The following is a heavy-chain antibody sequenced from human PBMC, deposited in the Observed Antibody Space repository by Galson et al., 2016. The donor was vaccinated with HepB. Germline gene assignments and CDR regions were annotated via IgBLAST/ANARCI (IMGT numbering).Heavy chain of an antibody. CDR2: ITYHGRNQ. Sequence: SLRLSCAASGFTFGSYGLQWVRQAPGKGPEWLAIITYHGRNQFYADSVKGRFTISRDDSRNSVYLQMDSLREEDTAVYYCGKWDWNDPADWGQGTLVSVSS. CDR3: GKWDWNDPAD. V-gene: IGHV3-30*03. J-gene: IGHJ4*02. CDR1: GFTFGSYG. D-gene: IGHD1-1*01.